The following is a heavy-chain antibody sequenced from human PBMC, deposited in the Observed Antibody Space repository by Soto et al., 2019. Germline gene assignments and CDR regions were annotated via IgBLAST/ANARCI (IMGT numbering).Heavy chain of an antibody. V-gene: IGHV3-30*18. CDR2: ISDDANDK. Sequence: QVQVVESGGGVVQPGRSLRLSCAASGFTFSRNGMHWVRQAPGKGLEWVAVISDDANDKYYADSVKGRFTISRDNSKNRLYLQMNSLGAEDTAVYYCAKDRDRRWCLDYWGQGALVTVSS. J-gene: IGHJ4*02. CDR1: GFTFSRNG. CDR3: AKDRDRRWCLDY. D-gene: IGHD2-8*01.